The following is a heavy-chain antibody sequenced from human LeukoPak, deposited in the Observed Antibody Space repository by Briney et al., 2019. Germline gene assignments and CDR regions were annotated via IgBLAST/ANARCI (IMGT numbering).Heavy chain of an antibody. CDR3: ARVKMGATGPHDY. J-gene: IGHJ4*02. Sequence: RPSETLSLTCTVSGGSISSSSYYWGWIRQPPGKGLEWIGSIYYSGSTYYNPSLKSRVTISVDTSENQFSLKLSSVTAADTAVYYCARVKMGATGPHDYWGQGTLVTVSS. CDR2: IYYSGST. V-gene: IGHV4-39*07. D-gene: IGHD1-26*01. CDR1: GGSISSSSYY.